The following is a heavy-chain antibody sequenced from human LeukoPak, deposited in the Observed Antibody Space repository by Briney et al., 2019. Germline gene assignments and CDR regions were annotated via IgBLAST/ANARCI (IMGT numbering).Heavy chain of an antibody. CDR1: GFSFSNYA. J-gene: IGHJ3*02. Sequence: PGGSLRLSCAASGFSFSNYAMHWVRQAPGKGLEWVALISYDGSNKYYTDSVKGRFSISRDNSRNTLYLQMNSLRADDTAVYYCARGWQLGGDLGDAFDIWGQGTMVTVSS. D-gene: IGHD2-21*01. CDR3: ARGWQLGGDLGDAFDI. CDR2: ISYDGSNK. V-gene: IGHV3-30-3*01.